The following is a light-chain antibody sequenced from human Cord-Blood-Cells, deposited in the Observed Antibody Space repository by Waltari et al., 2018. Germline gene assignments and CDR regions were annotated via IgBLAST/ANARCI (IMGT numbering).Light chain of an antibody. CDR2: DDS. V-gene: IGLV3-21*03. CDR3: QVWGSSSDHVV. CDR1: NIGSKS. J-gene: IGLJ2*01. Sequence: SYVLTQPPSVSVAPGKTARITCGGNNIGSKSVHWYQQKPGQAPVLVVYDDSDRPSGILERFSGSDSGNTATLTISRVEAGDEADYYCQVWGSSSDHVVFGGGTKLTVL.